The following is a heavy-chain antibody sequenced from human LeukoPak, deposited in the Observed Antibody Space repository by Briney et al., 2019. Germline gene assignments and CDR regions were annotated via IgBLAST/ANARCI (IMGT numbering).Heavy chain of an antibody. D-gene: IGHD3-9*01. Sequence: GGSLRLSCAASGFTFSSYSMNWVRQAPGKGLEWVSSISSSSSYIYYADSVKGRSTISRDNAKNSLYLQMNSLRAEDTAVYYCAREGDFDWLFVDYWGQGTLVTVSS. V-gene: IGHV3-21*01. CDR2: ISSSSSYI. CDR1: GFTFSSYS. CDR3: AREGDFDWLFVDY. J-gene: IGHJ4*02.